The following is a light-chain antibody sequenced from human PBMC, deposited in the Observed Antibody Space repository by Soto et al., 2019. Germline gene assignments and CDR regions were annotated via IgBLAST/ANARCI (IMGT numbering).Light chain of an antibody. CDR1: SSDVGGHNY. Sequence: QAVVTQPASVSGAPGQSITISCTGTSSDVGGHNYVSWYQQHPGKVPKLIIYEVSNRPSGISDRFSGSKSGNTASLTISGLQAEDEADYYCSSYTTSSTLVFGGGTKLTVL. V-gene: IGLV2-14*01. CDR3: SSYTTSSTLV. CDR2: EVS. J-gene: IGLJ2*01.